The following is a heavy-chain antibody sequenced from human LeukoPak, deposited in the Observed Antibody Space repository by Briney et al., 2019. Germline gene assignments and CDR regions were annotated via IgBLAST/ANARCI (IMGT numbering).Heavy chain of an antibody. J-gene: IGHJ4*02. CDR1: GFTFSSYS. Sequence: GGSLRLSCAASGFTFSSYSMNWVRQAPGKGLEWVSYISSSSTIYYADSVKGRFTISRDNAKNSLYLQMNSLRAEDTAVYYCAKDGYYDSSGYPAGYFDYWGQGTLVTVSS. CDR3: AKDGYYDSSGYPAGYFDY. V-gene: IGHV3-48*04. D-gene: IGHD3-22*01. CDR2: ISSSSTI.